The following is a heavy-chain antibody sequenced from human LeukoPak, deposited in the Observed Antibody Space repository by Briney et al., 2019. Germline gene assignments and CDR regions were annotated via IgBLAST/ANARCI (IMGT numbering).Heavy chain of an antibody. V-gene: IGHV4-61*01. CDR1: GGSINSSSYY. D-gene: IGHD3-3*01. Sequence: SETLSLICTVSGGSINSSSYYWSWIRQPPGKGLEWIGKIYYSGSTNYNPSLKSRVTISVDTSKNQFSLKLSSVTAADTAVYYCARVYYDFWSGYPLYYFDYWGQGTLVTVSS. CDR3: ARVYYDFWSGYPLYYFDY. CDR2: IYYSGST. J-gene: IGHJ4*02.